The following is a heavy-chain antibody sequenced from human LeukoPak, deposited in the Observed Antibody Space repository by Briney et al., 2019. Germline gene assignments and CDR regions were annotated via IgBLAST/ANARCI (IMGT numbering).Heavy chain of an antibody. Sequence: GGSLRLSCAASGFTVNDHYMHWVRQAPGKGLEWVAIIFTGRSTNYPDSVKDRFIISRDDSKNTLYLQMTSLRAEDTAVYYCVKSSTNYGGWFDSWGQGTLATVSS. CDR1: GFTVNDHY. D-gene: IGHD4/OR15-4a*01. J-gene: IGHJ5*01. CDR3: VKSSTNYGGWFDS. V-gene: IGHV3-66*01. CDR2: IFTGRST.